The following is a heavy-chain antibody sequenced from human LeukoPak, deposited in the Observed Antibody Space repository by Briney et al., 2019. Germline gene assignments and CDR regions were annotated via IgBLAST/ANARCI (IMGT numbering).Heavy chain of an antibody. Sequence: ESGPTLLNPTQTLTLTCTFSGFSLSTSGMCVSWIRQPPGKALEWLARIDWDDDKYYSTSLKTRLTISKDTSKNQVVLTMTNMDPVDTATYYCARTPVLRYFDWLLDYWGQGTLVTVSS. V-gene: IGHV2-70*11. J-gene: IGHJ4*02. CDR3: ARTPVLRYFDWLLDY. CDR2: IDWDDDK. CDR1: GFSLSTSGMC. D-gene: IGHD3-9*01.